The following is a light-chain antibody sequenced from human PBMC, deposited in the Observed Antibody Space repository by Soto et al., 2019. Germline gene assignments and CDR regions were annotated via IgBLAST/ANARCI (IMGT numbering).Light chain of an antibody. CDR1: TSNVGNNT. CDR2: TDN. CDR3: AAWDDGLRAVV. J-gene: IGLJ2*01. Sequence: QSVLTQPPSMSGTPGQRVTISCSGTTSNVGNNTVNWYQQLPGAAPKLLIYTDNQRPSRVPDRFSGSKSGTSASLAISGLLSEDEADYYCAAWDDGLRAVVFGGGTKLTVL. V-gene: IGLV1-44*01.